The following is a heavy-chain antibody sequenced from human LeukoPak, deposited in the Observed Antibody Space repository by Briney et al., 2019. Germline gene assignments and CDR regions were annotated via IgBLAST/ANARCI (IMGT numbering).Heavy chain of an antibody. V-gene: IGHV3-30*03. CDR3: AGRTVTTDPWWVY. CDR2: ISYDGSNK. D-gene: IGHD4-17*01. Sequence: PGGSLRLSCAASGFTFSSYVMHWVRQAPGKGLEWVAIISYDGSNKYYADSVKGRFTISRDNSKNTLYLQMNSLRAEDTAVYYCAGRTVTTDPWWVYWGQGTLVTVSS. CDR1: GFTFSSYV. J-gene: IGHJ4*02.